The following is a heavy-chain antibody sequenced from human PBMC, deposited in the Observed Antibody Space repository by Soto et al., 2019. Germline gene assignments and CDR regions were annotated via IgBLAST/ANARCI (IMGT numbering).Heavy chain of an antibody. CDR2: ISYDGSNK. CDR3: ASGYSYGSDYYYGMDV. Sequence: LRLSCAASGFTFSSYGMHWVRQAPGKGLEWVVVISYDGSNKYYADSVKGRFTISRDNSKNTLYLQMNSLRAEDTAVYYCASGYSYGSDYYYGMDVWGQGTTVTVSS. V-gene: IGHV3-30*03. CDR1: GFTFSSYG. D-gene: IGHD5-18*01. J-gene: IGHJ6*02.